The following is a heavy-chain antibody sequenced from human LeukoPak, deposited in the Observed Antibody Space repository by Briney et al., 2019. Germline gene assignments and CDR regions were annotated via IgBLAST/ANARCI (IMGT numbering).Heavy chain of an antibody. D-gene: IGHD3-22*01. CDR3: AKDRYDSSAYYFED. J-gene: IGHJ4*02. CDR2: IRYDGSKK. V-gene: IGHV3-30*02. Sequence: PGGSLRLSCAASGFIFSSYGIHWARQAPGKGLEWVAFIRYDGSKKYYTDSVKGRFTISRDNSMNTVYLQMNSLRAEDTATYYCAKDRYDSSAYYFEDWGQGTLVTVSS. CDR1: GFIFSSYG.